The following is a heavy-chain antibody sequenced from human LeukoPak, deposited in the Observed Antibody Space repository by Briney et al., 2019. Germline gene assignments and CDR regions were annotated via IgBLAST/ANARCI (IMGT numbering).Heavy chain of an antibody. Sequence: ASVKVSCKASGYTFTSYGISWVRQAPGQGLEWMGWISAYKGNTNYAQKLQGRVTMTTDTSTSTAYMDLRSLRSDDTAVYYCARGKTYYDFWSGGGHYYYYMDVWGKGTTVTVSS. CDR1: GYTFTSYG. CDR3: ARGKTYYDFWSGGGHYYYYMDV. D-gene: IGHD3-3*01. V-gene: IGHV1-18*01. CDR2: ISAYKGNT. J-gene: IGHJ6*03.